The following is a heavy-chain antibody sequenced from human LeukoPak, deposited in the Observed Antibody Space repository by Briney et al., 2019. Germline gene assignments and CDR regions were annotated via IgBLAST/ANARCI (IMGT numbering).Heavy chain of an antibody. CDR1: GGTFSSYT. J-gene: IGHJ4*02. CDR2: IIPILGIA. Sequence: SVKVSCKAPGGTFSSYTISWVRQAPGQGLEWMGRIIPILGIANYAQKFQCRVTITADKSTSTAYMELSSLRSEDTAVYYCARDGTGGGYYYYFDYWGQGTLVTVSS. V-gene: IGHV1-69*04. D-gene: IGHD3-22*01. CDR3: ARDGTGGGYYYYFDY.